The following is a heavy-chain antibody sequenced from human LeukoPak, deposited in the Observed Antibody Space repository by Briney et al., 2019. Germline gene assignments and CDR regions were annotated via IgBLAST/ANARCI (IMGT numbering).Heavy chain of an antibody. CDR2: IKQDGSEK. D-gene: IGHD4-17*01. Sequence: GGSLRLSCAASGFTFSNYAMSWVRQAPGKGLEWVANIKQDGSEKHYVDSVKGRFTISRDNAKNSLYLQMNSLRAEDTAVYYCARGRDYGDSGDYWGQGTLVTVSS. J-gene: IGHJ4*02. CDR3: ARGRDYGDSGDY. CDR1: GFTFSNYA. V-gene: IGHV3-7*03.